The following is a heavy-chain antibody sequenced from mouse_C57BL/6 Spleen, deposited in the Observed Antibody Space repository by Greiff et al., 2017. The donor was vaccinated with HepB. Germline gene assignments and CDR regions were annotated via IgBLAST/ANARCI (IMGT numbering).Heavy chain of an antibody. V-gene: IGHV1-50*01. J-gene: IGHJ4*01. CDR2: IDPSDSYT. Sequence: QVQLQQPGAELVKPGASVKLSCKASGYTFTSYWMQWVKQRPGQGLEWIGEIDPSDSYTNYNQKFKVKATLTVDTSSRTAYMQLSSLTSEDSAVYYWERFYAPYYAMDYWGQGTSVTVSS. D-gene: IGHD2-3*01. CDR3: ERFYAPYYAMDY. CDR1: GYTFTSYW.